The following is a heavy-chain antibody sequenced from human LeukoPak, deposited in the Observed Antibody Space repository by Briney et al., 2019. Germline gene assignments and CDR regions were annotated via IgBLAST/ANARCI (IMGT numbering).Heavy chain of an antibody. CDR1: GFTFSSYA. CDR2: ISYDGSNK. V-gene: IGHV3-30-3*01. Sequence: GGSLRLSCAASGFTFSSYAMHWDRQAPGKGLEWVAVISYDGSNKYYADSVKGRFTISRDNSKNTLYLQMNSLRAEDTAVYYCARDLRGTGLLPLDYWGQGTLVTVSS. CDR3: ARDLRGTGLLPLDY. D-gene: IGHD1-26*01. J-gene: IGHJ4*02.